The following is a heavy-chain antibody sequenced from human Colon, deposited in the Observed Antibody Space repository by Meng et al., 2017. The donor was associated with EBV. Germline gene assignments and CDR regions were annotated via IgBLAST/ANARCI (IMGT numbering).Heavy chain of an antibody. V-gene: IGHV4-39*07. CDR2: INYRGRT. CDR3: VISSHN. CDR1: GGSITSTSSC. D-gene: IGHD3-3*02. Sequence: QVQRQESGPGRVKPSQSLSLTCTISGGSITSTSSCWRWVRQPPGKGLEWIGSINYRGRTNYNPSIKSRISMSVDMSKNQFSLKVNYVTAADTAIYYCVISSHNWGQGTLVTVSS. J-gene: IGHJ4*02.